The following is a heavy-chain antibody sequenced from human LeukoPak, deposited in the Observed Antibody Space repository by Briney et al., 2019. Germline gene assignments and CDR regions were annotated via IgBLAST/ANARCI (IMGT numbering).Heavy chain of an antibody. Sequence: PGGSLRLSCEASGFTFSRYWMHWVRQAPGKGLVWASRIKSDGKTNYADSVKGRFTIPRDNAKNTVSLQMDSLRAEDTGVYYCARAPSEVGGYYPEYFRHWGQGTLVTVSS. V-gene: IGHV3-74*01. CDR3: ARAPSEVGGYYPEYFRH. D-gene: IGHD3-22*01. CDR2: IKSDGKT. J-gene: IGHJ1*01. CDR1: GFTFSRYW.